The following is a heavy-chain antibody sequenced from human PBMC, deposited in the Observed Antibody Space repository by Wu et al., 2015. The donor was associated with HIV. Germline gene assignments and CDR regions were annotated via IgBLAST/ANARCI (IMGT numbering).Heavy chain of an antibody. D-gene: IGHD2-2*01. CDR3: ATTNRDQLLSHGRTTGGLLAFDI. CDR2: IIPFFGIA. V-gene: IGHV1-69*12. Sequence: QVQLVQSEAEVKKPGSSVKVSCKGSGGTFSRNAISWVRQAPGQGLEWMGGIIPFFGIANYAQNFQGRVTITVDDSTSTAYMQLNSLRSEDTAVFYCATTNRDQLLSHGRTTGGLLAFDIWGQGQWSPS. J-gene: IGHJ3*02. CDR1: GGTFSRNA.